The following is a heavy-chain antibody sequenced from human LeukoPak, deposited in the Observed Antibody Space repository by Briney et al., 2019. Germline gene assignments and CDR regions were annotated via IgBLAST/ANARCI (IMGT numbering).Heavy chain of an antibody. CDR2: ISAYNGNT. D-gene: IGHD3-3*01. J-gene: IGHJ4*02. V-gene: IGHV1-18*01. CDR3: ARWNYDFWSGYYGGFDY. Sequence: ASVKVSCKASGYTFTSYGISWVRQAPGQGREWMGWISAYNGNTNYAQKLQGRVTMTTDTSTSTAYMELRSLRSDDTAVYYCARWNYDFWSGYYGGFDYWGQGTLVTVSS. CDR1: GYTFTSYG.